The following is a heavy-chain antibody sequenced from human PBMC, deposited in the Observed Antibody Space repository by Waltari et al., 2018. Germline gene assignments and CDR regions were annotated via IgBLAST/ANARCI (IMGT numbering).Heavy chain of an antibody. CDR1: EHTFMNYQ. Sequence: QVQLVQSGAEVKKPGASVKVSCKASEHTFMNYQIHWVRQAPGQGLEWMGIINPNGGDTKYAHNFQVRVTLTRDTSINTAYMELSSLKSDDTAVYYCARDLGSDYGNRDYWGQGTLVTVPS. J-gene: IGHJ4*02. CDR2: INPNGGDT. D-gene: IGHD4-17*01. V-gene: IGHV1-2*07. CDR3: ARDLGSDYGNRDY.